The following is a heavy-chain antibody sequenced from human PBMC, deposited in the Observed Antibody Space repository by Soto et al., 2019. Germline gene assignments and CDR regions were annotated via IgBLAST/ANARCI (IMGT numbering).Heavy chain of an antibody. V-gene: IGHV3-21*02. D-gene: IGHD3-3*01. Sequence: EVQLVESGGGLVKPGGSLRLSCAASGFTFSSYLMNWVRQAPGKGLEWVSAISGSSSYIYYTDSVRGRFTISRDNAKNAVYLQMTSLRVEDTAVYYCARDPSGALPGFDYWGQGILVTVSS. CDR2: ISGSSSYI. J-gene: IGHJ4*02. CDR1: GFTFSSYL. CDR3: ARDPSGALPGFDY.